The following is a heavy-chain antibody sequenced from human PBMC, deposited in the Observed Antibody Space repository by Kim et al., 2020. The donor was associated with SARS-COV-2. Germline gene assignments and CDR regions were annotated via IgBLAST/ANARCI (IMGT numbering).Heavy chain of an antibody. J-gene: IGHJ4*02. CDR3: ARAASGATWYFDA. D-gene: IGHD1-26*01. V-gene: IGHV3-23*01. Sequence: YADAVRGPFTISRDNATNTLYLQMNSLRVEDTALYYCARAASGATWYFDAWGQGTLVTVSS.